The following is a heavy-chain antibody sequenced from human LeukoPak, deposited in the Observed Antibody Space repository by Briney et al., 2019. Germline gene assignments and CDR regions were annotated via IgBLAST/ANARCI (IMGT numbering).Heavy chain of an antibody. V-gene: IGHV5-51*01. D-gene: IGHD3-10*01. CDR2: FYPADSDT. CDR1: GYTFTTYW. Sequence: GESLQISCKGSGYTFTTYWIGWVRPMPGKGLEWMGIFYPADSDTRYSPSFQGQVTISADKSISTAYLQWSSLKASDTAMYYCATYGSGSRSFDYWGQGTLVTVSS. J-gene: IGHJ4*02. CDR3: ATYGSGSRSFDY.